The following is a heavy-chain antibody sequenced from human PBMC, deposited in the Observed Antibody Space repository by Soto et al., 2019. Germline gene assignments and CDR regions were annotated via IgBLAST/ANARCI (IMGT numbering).Heavy chain of an antibody. CDR3: ARAGSTWRYFFDY. CDR1: GGSISSYY. Sequence: SETLSLTCTVSGGSISSYYWTWIRQPPGKGLEWVGYVYYSGTTYYNPSLQSRVTISVDTSKNQFSLKVKSVTAADTAIYYCARAGSTWRYFFDYWGQGTLVTVSS. D-gene: IGHD6-13*01. CDR2: VYYSGTT. V-gene: IGHV4-59*01. J-gene: IGHJ4*02.